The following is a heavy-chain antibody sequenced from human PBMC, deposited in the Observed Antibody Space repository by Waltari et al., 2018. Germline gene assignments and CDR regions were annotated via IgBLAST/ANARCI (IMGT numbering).Heavy chain of an antibody. D-gene: IGHD5-12*01. V-gene: IGHV3-74*01. CDR1: GFTFISYW. J-gene: IGHJ5*02. CDR2: INSDGSTT. CDR3: AVYLRSSPFDP. Sequence: EVQLVESGGGLVQPGGSLRLSCAASGFTFISYWMHWVRQAPGKGLVWVSRINSDGSTTGYADSVKGRFTISRDNTKNTLSLQMNSLRDEDTAVYYCAVYLRSSPFDPWGQGTLVTVSS.